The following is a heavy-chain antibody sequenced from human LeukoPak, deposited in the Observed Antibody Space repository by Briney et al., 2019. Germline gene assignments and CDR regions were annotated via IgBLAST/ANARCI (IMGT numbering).Heavy chain of an antibody. J-gene: IGHJ4*02. CDR1: GYSISGGYY. Sequence: SETLSLTCAVSGYSISGGYYWGWIRQPPGKGLEWIGSIYHSGSTYYNPSLKSRVTISVDTSKNQFSLKLSSVTAADTAVYYCARHDSLLVGYWGQGTLVTVSS. D-gene: IGHD2-15*01. V-gene: IGHV4-38-2*01. CDR2: IYHSGST. CDR3: ARHDSLLVGY.